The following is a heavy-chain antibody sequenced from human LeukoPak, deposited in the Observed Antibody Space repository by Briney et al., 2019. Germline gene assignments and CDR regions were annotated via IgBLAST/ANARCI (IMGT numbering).Heavy chain of an antibody. Sequence: GGSLRLSCAAPGFTFSSYEMNWVRQAPGKGLEWVSYISSSGSNIYYADSVKGRFTISRDNAKNSLYLQMNSLRAEDTAVYYCARENAMDVWGQGTTVTVSS. CDR3: ARENAMDV. J-gene: IGHJ6*02. CDR1: GFTFSSYE. CDR2: ISSSGSNI. V-gene: IGHV3-48*03.